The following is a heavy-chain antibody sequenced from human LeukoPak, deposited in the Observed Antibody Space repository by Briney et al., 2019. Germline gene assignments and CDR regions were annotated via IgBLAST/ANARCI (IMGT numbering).Heavy chain of an antibody. D-gene: IGHD6-13*01. CDR3: ATRSKSGIAATGPVDY. V-gene: IGHV4-4*07. J-gene: IGHJ4*02. Sequence: ASETLSLTCTVSGGSISSYYWSWIRQPAGKGLEWIGRIYTSGSTNYNPSLKSRVTMSVDTSKNQFSLKLSSVTAADTAVYYCATRSKSGIAATGPVDYWGQGTLVTVSS. CDR2: IYTSGST. CDR1: GGSISSYY.